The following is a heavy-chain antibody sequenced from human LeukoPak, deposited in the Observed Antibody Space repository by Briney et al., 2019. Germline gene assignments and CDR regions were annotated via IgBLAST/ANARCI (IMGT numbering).Heavy chain of an antibody. D-gene: IGHD3-10*01. Sequence: SETLPLTCRVSDGSIRSDSFYWGWIRQPPGKGLEWLGSVYYTGSYTGTTYHNPSLESRVTVSVDTSKNLCSLRLTSVTAADTAVYYCVGEEYGTGSYYKSSQWGQGTLVTVSS. V-gene: IGHV4-39*01. CDR1: DGSIRSDSFY. J-gene: IGHJ4*02. CDR2: VYYTGSYTGTT. CDR3: VGEEYGTGSYYKSSQ.